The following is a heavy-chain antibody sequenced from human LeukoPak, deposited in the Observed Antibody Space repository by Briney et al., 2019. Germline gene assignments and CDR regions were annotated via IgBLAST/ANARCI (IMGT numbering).Heavy chain of an antibody. Sequence: ASVKVSCKASGGTFSSYAISWVRQAPGQGLEWMGGIIPIFGTANYAQKFQGRVTITTDESTSTAYMEVSSLRSDDTAVYYCARELIDFHDHTNTGFFDSWGQGTLVTVSS. CDR2: IIPIFGTA. J-gene: IGHJ4*02. D-gene: IGHD3/OR15-3a*01. V-gene: IGHV1-69*05. CDR3: ARELIDFHDHTNTGFFDS. CDR1: GGTFSSYA.